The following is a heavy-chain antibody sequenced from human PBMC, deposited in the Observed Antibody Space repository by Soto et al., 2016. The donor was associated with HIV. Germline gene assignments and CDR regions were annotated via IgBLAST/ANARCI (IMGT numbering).Heavy chain of an antibody. Sequence: QVQLVQSGAEVKKPGASVKVSCKASGYTFTGYYMHWVRQAPGQGLEWMGWINPNSGGTNYAQKFQGRVTMTRDTSISTAYMELSRLRSDDTAVYYCARPHNWGLRDDAFDIWGQGTMVTVSS. CDR2: INPNSGGT. CDR1: GYTFTGYY. CDR3: ARPHNWGLRDDAFDI. D-gene: IGHD7-27*01. V-gene: IGHV1-2*02. J-gene: IGHJ3*02.